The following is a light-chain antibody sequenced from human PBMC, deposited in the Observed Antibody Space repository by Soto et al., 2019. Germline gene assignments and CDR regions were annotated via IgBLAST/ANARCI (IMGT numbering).Light chain of an antibody. CDR3: QQYGSSGT. CDR2: DAS. V-gene: IGKV3-20*01. J-gene: IGKJ1*01. Sequence: EIVMTQSPATLSVSPGERATLSCRASQRVSRNLAWYQQKPGQAPRLLIYDASTRATGIPDRFSGSGSGTDFTLTISRLEPVDFAVYYCQQYGSSGTFGQGTKVDIK. CDR1: QRVSRN.